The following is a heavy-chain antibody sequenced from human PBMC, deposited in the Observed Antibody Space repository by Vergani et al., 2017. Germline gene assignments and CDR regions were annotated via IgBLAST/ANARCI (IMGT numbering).Heavy chain of an antibody. D-gene: IGHD7-27*01. Sequence: EVQLVESGGGLVQPGGSLRLSCAASGFTFSSYWMSWVRQAPGKGLEWVANIKQDGSEKYYVDSVKGRFTISRDNAKNSLYLQMNSLRAEDTAVYYCAGARGSNWGYDYYYYGMDVWGQGTTVTVSS. CDR1: GFTFSSYW. V-gene: IGHV3-7*03. J-gene: IGHJ6*02. CDR3: AGARGSNWGYDYYYYGMDV. CDR2: IKQDGSEK.